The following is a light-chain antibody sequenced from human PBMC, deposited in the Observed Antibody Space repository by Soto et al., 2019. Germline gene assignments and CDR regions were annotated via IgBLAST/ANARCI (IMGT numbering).Light chain of an antibody. J-gene: IGKJ5*01. CDR3: QQYDNLPT. CDR1: QDISNY. CDR2: DAS. V-gene: IGKV1-33*01. Sequence: DIQMTQSPSSLSASVGDRVTITCQASQDISNYLNWYQQKPGKAPKLLIYDASNSETGVPSRLSGSGSGTDFTITIRSLQPEDVATYYCQQYDNLPTFGQGTRLEIK.